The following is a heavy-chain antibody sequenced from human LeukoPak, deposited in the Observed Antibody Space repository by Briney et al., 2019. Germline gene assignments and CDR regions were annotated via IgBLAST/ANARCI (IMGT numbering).Heavy chain of an antibody. V-gene: IGHV4-34*01. CDR3: ARETEEGRTVGYYYDSSGLNWFDP. Sequence: SETLSLTCAVYGGSFSGYYWSWIRQPPGKGLEWIGEINHSGSTNYNPSLKSRVTISVDTSKNQFSLKLSSVTAADTAVYYCARETEEGRTVGYYYDSSGLNWFDPWGQGTLVTVSS. CDR1: GGSFSGYY. J-gene: IGHJ5*02. D-gene: IGHD3-22*01. CDR2: INHSGST.